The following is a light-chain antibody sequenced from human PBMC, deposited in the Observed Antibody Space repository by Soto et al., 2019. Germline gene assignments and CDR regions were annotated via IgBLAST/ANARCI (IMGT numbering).Light chain of an antibody. CDR3: QQYHNWPPQYT. CDR1: QSVASN. Sequence: EIVMTQSPASLSVSPGDGATLSCRASQSVASNVAWYQQKPGQGPRLLIHGASTRAVGVPARFNGSGSGTDFTLTISSLQSEDFAVYYCQQYHNWPPQYTFGQGTKLQIK. CDR2: GAS. J-gene: IGKJ2*01. V-gene: IGKV3-15*01.